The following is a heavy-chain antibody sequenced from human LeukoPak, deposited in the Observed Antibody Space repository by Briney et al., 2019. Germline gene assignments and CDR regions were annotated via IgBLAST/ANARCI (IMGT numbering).Heavy chain of an antibody. J-gene: IGHJ4*02. CDR1: GGSISSSNW. D-gene: IGHD3-22*01. V-gene: IGHV4-4*02. CDR3: ARRGYYDSSGYRESRDY. CDR2: IYHSGST. Sequence: NPSETLSLTCAVSGGSISSSNWWCWVRQPPGKGLEWIGEIYHSGSTNYNPSLKSRVTISVDKSKNQFSLKLSSVTAADTAVYYCARRGYYDSSGYRESRDYWGQGTLVTVSS.